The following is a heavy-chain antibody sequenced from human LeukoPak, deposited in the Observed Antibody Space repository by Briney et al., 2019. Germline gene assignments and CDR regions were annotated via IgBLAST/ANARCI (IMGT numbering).Heavy chain of an antibody. Sequence: GGSLRLSCAASGFTFSTYVMHWVRQAPGKGLMWVSRISHDGTDTSYADSVKDRFTVSRDNAKNTLYLQMNSLRADDTAVYYYARDVNLLFFDVWGRGTLVTVSS. CDR1: GFTFSTYV. CDR2: ISHDGTDT. V-gene: IGHV3-74*01. D-gene: IGHD2-21*01. J-gene: IGHJ2*01. CDR3: ARDVNLLFFDV.